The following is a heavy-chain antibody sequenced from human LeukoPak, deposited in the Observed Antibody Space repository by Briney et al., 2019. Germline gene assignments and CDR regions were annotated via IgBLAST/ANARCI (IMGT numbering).Heavy chain of an antibody. CDR1: GGSISTSSYY. CDR2: ISYSGNT. J-gene: IGHJ3*02. Sequence: SETLSLTCSVSGGSISTSSYYWGWIRQPPGKGVEWIGSISYSGNTYYNSSLKSRVTISVDTSKNQFSLRLTSVTAADTAVYYCARVLYYYDSSGYWVAAFDMWGRGTMVTVSS. CDR3: ARVLYYYDSSGYWVAAFDM. D-gene: IGHD3-22*01. V-gene: IGHV4-39*01.